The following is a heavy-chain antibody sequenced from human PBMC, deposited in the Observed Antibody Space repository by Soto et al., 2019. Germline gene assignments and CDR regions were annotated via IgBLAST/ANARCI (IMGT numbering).Heavy chain of an antibody. CDR1: GFTFSSYA. CDR2: ISGSGGST. CDR3: AKDVVRDCSSTSCNYNWFDP. V-gene: IGHV3-23*01. Sequence: PGGSLRLSCAASGFTFSSYAMSWVRQAPGKGLEWVSAISGSGGSTYYADSVKGRFTISRDNSKNTLYLQMNSLRAEDTAVYYCAKDVVRDCSSTSCNYNWFDPWGQGTLVTVS. J-gene: IGHJ5*02. D-gene: IGHD2-2*01.